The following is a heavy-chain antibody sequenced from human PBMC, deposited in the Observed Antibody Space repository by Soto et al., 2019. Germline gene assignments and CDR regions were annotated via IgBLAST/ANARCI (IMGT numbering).Heavy chain of an antibody. CDR1: GGSISSYY. V-gene: IGHV4-59*08. J-gene: IGHJ4*02. CDR2: IYYSGST. D-gene: IGHD2-2*02. Sequence: SETLSLTCTVSGGSISSYYWSWIRQPPGKGLEWIGYIYYSGSTNYNPSLKSRVTISVDTSKNQFSLKLSSVTAADTAVYYCARPIPTMDYYFDYWGQGTLVTVSS. CDR3: ARPIPTMDYYFDY.